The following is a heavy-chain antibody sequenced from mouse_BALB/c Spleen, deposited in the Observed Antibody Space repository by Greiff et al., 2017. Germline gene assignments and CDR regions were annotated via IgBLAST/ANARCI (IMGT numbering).Heavy chain of an antibody. CDR3: ARGAYYGNYVWYFDV. Sequence: DVQLQESGPGLVKPSQSLSLTCSVTGYSITSGYYWNWIRQFPGNKLEWMGYISYDGSNNYNPSLKNRISITRDTSKNQFFLKLNSVTTEDTATYYCARGAYYGNYVWYFDVWGAGTTVTVSS. V-gene: IGHV3-6*02. J-gene: IGHJ1*01. CDR1: GYSITSGYY. D-gene: IGHD2-10*01. CDR2: ISYDGSN.